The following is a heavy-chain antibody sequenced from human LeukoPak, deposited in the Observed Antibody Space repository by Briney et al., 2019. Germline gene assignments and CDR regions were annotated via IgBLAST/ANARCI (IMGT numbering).Heavy chain of an antibody. D-gene: IGHD2-2*02. CDR2: IIPIFGTA. CDR1: GGTFSSYA. Sequence: SVKVSCKASGGTFSSYAISWVRQAPGQGLEWMGGIIPIFGTANYTQKFQGRVTITTDESTSTAYMELSSLRSEDTAVYYCARGDCSSTSCYSFDPWGQGTLVTVSS. V-gene: IGHV1-69*05. J-gene: IGHJ5*02. CDR3: ARGDCSSTSCYSFDP.